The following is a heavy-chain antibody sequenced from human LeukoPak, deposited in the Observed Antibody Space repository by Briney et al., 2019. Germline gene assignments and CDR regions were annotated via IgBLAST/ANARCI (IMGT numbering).Heavy chain of an antibody. D-gene: IGHD6-19*01. V-gene: IGHV4-38-2*01. J-gene: IGHJ4*02. CDR1: GYSISSGYY. CDR3: ASQLSLRGAVAGTDFDY. Sequence: PSETLSLTCAVSGYSISSGYYWGWIRPPPGKGLEWIGSIYHSGSTYYNPSLKSRVTISVDTSKNQFSLKLSSVTAADTAVYYCASQLSLRGAVAGTDFDYWGQGTLVTVSS. CDR2: IYHSGST.